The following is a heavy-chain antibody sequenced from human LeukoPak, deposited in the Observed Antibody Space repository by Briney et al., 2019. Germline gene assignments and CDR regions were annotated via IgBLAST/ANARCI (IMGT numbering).Heavy chain of an antibody. CDR1: GYSFFSYW. J-gene: IGHJ4*02. V-gene: IGHV5-51*01. CDR3: ASTPRYSGSYGSSFDY. CDR2: VHPGDSDI. D-gene: IGHD1-26*01. Sequence: GESLKISRKGSGYSFFSYWIVWVRQMSGKGLGWRGIVHPGDSDIRYSPSFQGQVTISADKSISTAYLQWSSLKASDTAMYYCASTPRYSGSYGSSFDYWGQGTLVTVSS.